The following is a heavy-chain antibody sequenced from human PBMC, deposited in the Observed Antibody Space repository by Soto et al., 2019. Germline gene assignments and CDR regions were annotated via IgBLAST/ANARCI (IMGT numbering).Heavy chain of an antibody. J-gene: IGHJ6*03. D-gene: IGHD6-13*01. CDR1: GFTFSSYA. CDR3: AKGGQQLVIYYYYYMDV. CDR2: ISGSGGST. V-gene: IGHV3-23*01. Sequence: GGSLRLSCAASGFTFSSYAMSWVRQAPGKGLEWVSAISGSGGSTYYADSVKGRFTISRDNSKNTLYLQMNSLRAEDTAVYYYAKGGQQLVIYYYYYMDVWGKGTTVTVSS.